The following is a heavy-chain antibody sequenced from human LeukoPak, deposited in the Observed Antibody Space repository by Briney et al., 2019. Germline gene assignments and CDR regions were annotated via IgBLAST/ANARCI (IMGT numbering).Heavy chain of an antibody. J-gene: IGHJ3*02. CDR3: ARDGYGDKAFDI. D-gene: IGHD5-24*01. CDR2: IYYSGST. V-gene: IGHV4-39*07. CDR1: GGSISSSSYY. Sequence: PSETLSLTCTVSGGSISSSSYYWGWIRQPPGKGLEWIGSIYYSGSTYYNPSLKSRVTISVDTSKNQFSLKLSSVTAADTAVYCCARDGYGDKAFDIWGQGTMVTVSS.